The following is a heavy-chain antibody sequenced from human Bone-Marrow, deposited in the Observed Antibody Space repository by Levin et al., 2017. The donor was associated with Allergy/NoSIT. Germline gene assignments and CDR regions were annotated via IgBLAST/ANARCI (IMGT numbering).Heavy chain of an antibody. D-gene: IGHD5-12*01. Sequence: PGGSLRLSCTASGFTFRDYWMHWVRQVPGKGLEWVSRMFSDDNTKYADFVKGRFTISRDNARNTLYLQMNSLRVDDTAVYYCARVQSGGDLGPHYFYYGMDVWGQGTTVTVSS. CDR2: MFSDDNT. CDR3: ARVQSGGDLGPHYFYYGMDV. J-gene: IGHJ6*02. CDR1: GFTFRDYW. V-gene: IGHV3-74*01.